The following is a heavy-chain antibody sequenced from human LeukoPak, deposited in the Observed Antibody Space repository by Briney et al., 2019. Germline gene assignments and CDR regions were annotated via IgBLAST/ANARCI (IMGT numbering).Heavy chain of an antibody. CDR2: INSDGSST. D-gene: IGHD4-17*01. CDR1: GVTIIGYW. CDR3: ARDPKYGDLDY. Sequence: PGGALRLSCAAVGVTIIGYWMNWVRQAPGKGVVWGARINSDGSSTSHSDSVKGRFTISRDNAKNILYLQMNSLRVDDTAVYYCARDPKYGDLDYWGQGTLVTVSS. J-gene: IGHJ4*02. V-gene: IGHV3-74*01.